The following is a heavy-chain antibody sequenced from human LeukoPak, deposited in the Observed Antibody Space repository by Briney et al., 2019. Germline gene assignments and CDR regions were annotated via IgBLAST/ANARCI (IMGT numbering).Heavy chain of an antibody. CDR1: GFTFSSYA. J-gene: IGHJ4*02. Sequence: GGSLRLSCAASGFTFSSYAMHWVCQAPGKGLEWVAVISYDGSNKYYADSVKGRFTISRDNSKNTLYLQMNSLRAEDTAVYYCARVHRSPLVNIVVVPAAIDYWGQGTLVTVSS. CDR3: ARVHRSPLVNIVVVPAAIDY. D-gene: IGHD2-2*02. CDR2: ISYDGSNK. V-gene: IGHV3-30*04.